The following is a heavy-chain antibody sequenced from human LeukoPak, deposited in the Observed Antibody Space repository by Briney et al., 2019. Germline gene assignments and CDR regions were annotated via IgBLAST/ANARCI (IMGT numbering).Heavy chain of an antibody. CDR1: GGTFSSYG. V-gene: IGHV1-18*01. Sequence: ASVKVSCKASGGTFSSYGISWVRQAPGQGLEWMGWISAYNGNTNYAQKLQGRVTMTTDTSTSTAYMELRSLRSDDTAVYYCARVRALDWFDPWGQGTLVTVSS. D-gene: IGHD4-17*01. CDR2: ISAYNGNT. CDR3: ARVRALDWFDP. J-gene: IGHJ5*02.